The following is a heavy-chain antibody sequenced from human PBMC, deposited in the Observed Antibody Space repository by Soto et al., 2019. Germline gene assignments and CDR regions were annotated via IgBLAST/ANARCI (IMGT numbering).Heavy chain of an antibody. CDR2: ISAYNGNT. CDR3: GRVHYGSGGVNWFDP. J-gene: IGHJ5*02. CDR1: GYTFTSYG. V-gene: IGHV1-18*01. Sequence: ASVKVSCKASGYTFTSYGISWVRQAPGQGLEWMGWISAYNGNTNYAQKLQGRVTMTTDTSTSTAYMELRSLRSDDTAVYYCGRVHYGSGGVNWFDPWGQGTLVTVSS. D-gene: IGHD3-10*01.